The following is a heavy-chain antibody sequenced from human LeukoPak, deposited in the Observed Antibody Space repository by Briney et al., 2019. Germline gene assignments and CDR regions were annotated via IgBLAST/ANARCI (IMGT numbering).Heavy chain of an antibody. J-gene: IGHJ6*02. D-gene: IGHD2-15*01. Sequence: GDCLKISCKGSGYMFSSYWIGWVRQMPGKGLERMGIIYPGDSDTRYSPSFQGQVTISSDKSISTAYLQWSSLKASDTAMYYCARGAMVVAAGYYYYYGMDVWGQGTTVTVSS. CDR2: IYPGDSDT. V-gene: IGHV5-51*01. CDR3: ARGAMVVAAGYYYYYGMDV. CDR1: GYMFSSYW.